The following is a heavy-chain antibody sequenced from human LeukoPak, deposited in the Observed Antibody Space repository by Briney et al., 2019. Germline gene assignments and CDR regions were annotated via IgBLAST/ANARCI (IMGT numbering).Heavy chain of an antibody. Sequence: GGSLRLSCAASGFTFSSYGMHWVRQAPGKGLEWVAFIRYDGSNKYDADSVKGRFTISRDNSKNTLYLQMNSLRAEDTAVYYCAKDRSLLLRYQNWFDPWGQGTLVTVSS. V-gene: IGHV3-30*02. J-gene: IGHJ5*02. CDR3: AKDRSLLLRYQNWFDP. CDR1: GFTFSSYG. CDR2: IRYDGSNK. D-gene: IGHD3-9*01.